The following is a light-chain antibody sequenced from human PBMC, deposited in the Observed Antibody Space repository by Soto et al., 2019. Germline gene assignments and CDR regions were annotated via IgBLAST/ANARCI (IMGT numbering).Light chain of an antibody. V-gene: IGLV1-44*01. CDR2: TNN. CDR3: ATWDDSRSGV. Sequence: QSVLVQPPSASGTPGQRITISCSGSTSNIESHPVNWFQQVPGAPPKLLIKTNNQRPSGVPDRFSGSKSGASASLAISGLQSEDEGTYYCATWDDSRSGVFGSGTKVTVL. CDR1: TSNIESHP. J-gene: IGLJ1*01.